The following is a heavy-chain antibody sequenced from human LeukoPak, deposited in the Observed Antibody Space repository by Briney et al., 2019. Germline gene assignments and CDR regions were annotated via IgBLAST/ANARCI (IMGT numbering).Heavy chain of an antibody. CDR2: ISSSSSYI. CDR3: ARDHDYGDYVYDY. Sequence: GGSLRLSCAASGFTFSSYSMNWVRQAPGKGLEWVSSISSSSSYIYYADSLKGRFTISRDNAKNSLYLQMNSLRAEDTAVYYCARDHDYGDYVYDYWGQGTLVTVSS. V-gene: IGHV3-21*01. J-gene: IGHJ4*02. CDR1: GFTFSSYS. D-gene: IGHD4-17*01.